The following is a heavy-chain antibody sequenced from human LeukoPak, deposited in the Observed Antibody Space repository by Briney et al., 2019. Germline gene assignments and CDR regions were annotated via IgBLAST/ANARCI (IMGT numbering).Heavy chain of an antibody. J-gene: IGHJ4*02. CDR1: GFTFSSFA. V-gene: IGHV3-30-3*01. CDR3: TRTLLDYGDSFDY. D-gene: IGHD4-17*01. Sequence: GGSLRLSCSASGFTFSSFAIHWVRQAPGKGLEWVAVISYDGSNKYYADSVKGRFTISRDNSKNTLYLQMISLRAEDTAVYYCTRTLLDYGDSFDYWGQGTLVTVSS. CDR2: ISYDGSNK.